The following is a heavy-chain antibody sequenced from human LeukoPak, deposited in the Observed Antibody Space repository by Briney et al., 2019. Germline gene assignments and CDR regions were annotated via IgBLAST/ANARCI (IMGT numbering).Heavy chain of an antibody. V-gene: IGHV1-3*01. D-gene: IGHD2-2*01. J-gene: IGHJ5*02. CDR3: ARDKACSSTSCPSRWFDP. CDR2: INAGNGNT. Sequence: ASVKVSCKASGYTFTSYAMHWVRQAPGQRLEWMGWINAGNGNTKYSQKFQGRVTITRDTSASTAYMELSSLRSEDTAVYYCARDKACSSTSCPSRWFDPWGQGTLVTVS. CDR1: GYTFTSYA.